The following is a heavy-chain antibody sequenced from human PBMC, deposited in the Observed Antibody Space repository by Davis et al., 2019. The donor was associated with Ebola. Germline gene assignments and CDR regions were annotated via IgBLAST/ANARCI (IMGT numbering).Heavy chain of an antibody. CDR3: AREDLQLVDYGMDV. V-gene: IGHV3-48*02. CDR2: ISSSSSTI. D-gene: IGHD6-13*01. J-gene: IGHJ6*02. CDR1: GFTFSSYS. Sequence: PGGSLRLSCAASGFTFSSYSMNWVRQAPGKGLEWVSYISSSSSTIYYADSVKGRFTISRDNAKNSLYLQMNSLRDEDTAVYYCAREDLQLVDYGMDVWGQGTTVNVSS.